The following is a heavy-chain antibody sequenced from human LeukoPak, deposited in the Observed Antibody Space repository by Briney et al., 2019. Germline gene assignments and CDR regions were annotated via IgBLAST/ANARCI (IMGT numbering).Heavy chain of an antibody. Sequence: SETLSLTFTVSGGSISSYYWSWIRPPPGKGLEWIGYIYYSGSTNYNPSLKSRVTISVDTSKNQFSLKLSSVTAADTAVYYCARDGGGSYHFDYWGQGTLVTVSS. D-gene: IGHD1-26*01. CDR1: GGSISSYY. V-gene: IGHV4-59*01. CDR3: ARDGGGSYHFDY. J-gene: IGHJ4*02. CDR2: IYYSGST.